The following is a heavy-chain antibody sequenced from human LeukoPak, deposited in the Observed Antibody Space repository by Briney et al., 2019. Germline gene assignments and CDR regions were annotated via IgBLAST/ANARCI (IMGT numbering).Heavy chain of an antibody. CDR2: INPNIGGT. Sequence: ASVTVSPKASVYTFTIYNMHWGRQAPGQGLGWMGRINPNIGGTNYSQNSQGRVTMTRDTSISTAYMELIRLRSDDTAVYYCAREIVKVAGSLDAFDIWGQGTMVTVSS. CDR1: VYTFTIYN. D-gene: IGHD6-19*01. CDR3: AREIVKVAGSLDAFDI. V-gene: IGHV1-2*02. J-gene: IGHJ3*02.